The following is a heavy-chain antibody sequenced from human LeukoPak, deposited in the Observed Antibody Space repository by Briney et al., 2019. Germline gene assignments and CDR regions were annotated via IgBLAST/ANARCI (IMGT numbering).Heavy chain of an antibody. CDR1: GGSISGTSW. J-gene: IGHJ4*02. CDR3: SRESGPFCPFGY. CDR2: ISLAGQT. Sequence: PSETLSLTCGVSGGSISGTSWWSWVRQPPGQGLEWIGEISLAGQTNYNPSLNGRVTMSLDKSSNQLSLHLTSVTAADTATYYCSRESGPFCPFGYWGQGTQVIVSS. D-gene: IGHD1-26*01. V-gene: IGHV4/OR15-8*02.